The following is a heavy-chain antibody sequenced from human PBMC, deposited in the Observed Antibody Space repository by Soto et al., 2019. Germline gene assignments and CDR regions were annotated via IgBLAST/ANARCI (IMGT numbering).Heavy chain of an antibody. CDR1: GFTLGNYA. CDR2: SRGKAYGGTT. Sequence: PGGSLRLSCTGSGFTLGNYAMTCVRQAPGKGLEWVGVSRGKAYGGTTEYAASVRVRFTISKDDSRNIAYLQMNSLKTEDTAVYYCTRDWKRGYYYGTFRDALDISAQGTTVTVSS. V-gene: IGHV3-49*04. J-gene: IGHJ3*02. CDR3: TRDWKRGYYYGTFRDALDI. D-gene: IGHD1-26*01.